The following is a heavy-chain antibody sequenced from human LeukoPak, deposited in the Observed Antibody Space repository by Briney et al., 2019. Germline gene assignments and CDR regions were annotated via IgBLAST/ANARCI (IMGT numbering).Heavy chain of an antibody. CDR3: ASCRRATVTTCTLDY. Sequence: GASVKVSCKASGYTFTSYAMHWVRPAPGQRLEWMGWINAGNGNTKYSQKFQGRVTITRGTSASTAYMELSSLRSEDTAVYYCASCRRATVTTCTLDYWGQGTLVTVSS. J-gene: IGHJ4*02. CDR2: INAGNGNT. D-gene: IGHD4-17*01. V-gene: IGHV1-3*01. CDR1: GYTFTSYA.